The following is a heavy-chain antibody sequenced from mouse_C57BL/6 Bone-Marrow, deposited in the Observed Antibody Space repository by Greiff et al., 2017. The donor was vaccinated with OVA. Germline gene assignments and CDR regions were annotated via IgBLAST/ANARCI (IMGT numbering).Heavy chain of an antibody. CDR2: IYPGSGST. D-gene: IGHD1-1*01. Sequence: VQLQQPGAELVKPGASVKMSCKASGYTFTGYWITWVKQRPGQGLEWIGDIYPGSGSTNYNEKFKSKATLTVDTSSSTAYMQLSSLTSEDSAVYYCAREGIITTVAYYYAMDYWGQGPSFTVSS. J-gene: IGHJ4*01. V-gene: IGHV1-55*01. CDR1: GYTFTGYW. CDR3: AREGIITTVAYYYAMDY.